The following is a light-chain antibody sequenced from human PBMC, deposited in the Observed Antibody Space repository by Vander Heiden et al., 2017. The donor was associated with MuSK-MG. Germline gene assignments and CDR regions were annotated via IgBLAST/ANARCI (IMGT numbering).Light chain of an antibody. Sequence: DIVMTQSPLSLSVTPGEPASISCRSSQSLLQTNGYFYLDWYLQKPGQSPQLLIYLGSNRASGVPDRFSGSGSGTYFTLKISRVEAEDIGVYYCMQYLQSRTFGRGTTLEIK. CDR2: LGS. CDR3: MQYLQSRT. J-gene: IGKJ1*01. CDR1: QSLLQTNGYFY. V-gene: IGKV2-28*01.